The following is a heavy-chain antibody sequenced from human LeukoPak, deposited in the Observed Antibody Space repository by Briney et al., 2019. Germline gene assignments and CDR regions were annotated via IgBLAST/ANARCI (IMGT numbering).Heavy chain of an antibody. D-gene: IGHD3-3*01. CDR1: GFTFSSYA. Sequence: TGGFLRLSCAASGFTFSSYAMSWVRQAPGKGLEWVSAISGSGGSTYYADSVKGRFTISRDNSKNTLYLQMGSLRAEDMAVYYCARRGDYDFWSGYYSGYFDYWGQGTLVTVSS. J-gene: IGHJ4*02. CDR2: ISGSGGST. V-gene: IGHV3-23*01. CDR3: ARRGDYDFWSGYYSGYFDY.